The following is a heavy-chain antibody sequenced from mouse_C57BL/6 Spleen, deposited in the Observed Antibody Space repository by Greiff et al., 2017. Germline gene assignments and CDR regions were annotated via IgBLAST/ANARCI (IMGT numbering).Heavy chain of an antibody. CDR1: GYTFTSYW. D-gene: IGHD1-1*01. CDR2: INPSSGYT. V-gene: IGHV1-7*01. CDR3: ARSHYYGSSNWYFDV. Sequence: QVHVKQSGAELAKPGASVKLSCKASGYTFTSYWMHWVNQRPGQGLEWIGYINPSSGYTKYNQKFKDKATLTADKSSSTAYMQLSSLTYEDSAVYYCARSHYYGSSNWYFDVWGTGTTVTVSS. J-gene: IGHJ1*03.